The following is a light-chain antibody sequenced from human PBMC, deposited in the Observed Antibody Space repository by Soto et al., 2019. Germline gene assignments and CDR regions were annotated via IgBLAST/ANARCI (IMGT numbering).Light chain of an antibody. Sequence: DLQLTQSPSFLSASVGDRVTITCRARQGISSYLAWSQQKPGKAPKLMIYAAPTLQSGVPSRFSGSGSGTEFTLTISSLQPEDFATYCCQQLNSYPYTFGQGTRLEIK. CDR3: QQLNSYPYT. CDR2: AAP. CDR1: QGISSY. J-gene: IGKJ5*01. V-gene: IGKV1-9*01.